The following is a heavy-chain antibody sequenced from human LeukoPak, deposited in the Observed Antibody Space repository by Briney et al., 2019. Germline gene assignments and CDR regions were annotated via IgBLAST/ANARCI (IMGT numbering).Heavy chain of an antibody. CDR3: ARDAADYYDFGYFDY. Sequence: PGGSLRLSCAASGFSFSTYGMHWVRQAPGKGLEWVAVISYDGSNKYYADSVKGRFTISRDNSKNTLYLQMNSLRAEDTAVYYCARDAADYYDFGYFDYWGQGTLVTVSS. D-gene: IGHD3-22*01. J-gene: IGHJ4*02. CDR1: GFSFSTYG. CDR2: ISYDGSNK. V-gene: IGHV3-30*03.